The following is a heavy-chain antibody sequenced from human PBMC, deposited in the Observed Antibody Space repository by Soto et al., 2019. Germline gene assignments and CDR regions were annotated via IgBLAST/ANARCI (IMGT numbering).Heavy chain of an antibody. D-gene: IGHD3-3*01. CDR1: GFTFSDYY. CDR3: ARYQRRFLEWLLYGWFDP. V-gene: IGHV3-11*01. Sequence: QVQLVESGGGLVKPGGSLRLSCAASGFTFSDYYMSWIRQAPGKGLEWVSYISSSGSTIYYADSVKGRFTISRDNAKNSLYLQMNSLRAEDTAVYYCARYQRRFLEWLLYGWFDPWGQGTLVTVSS. CDR2: ISSSGSTI. J-gene: IGHJ5*02.